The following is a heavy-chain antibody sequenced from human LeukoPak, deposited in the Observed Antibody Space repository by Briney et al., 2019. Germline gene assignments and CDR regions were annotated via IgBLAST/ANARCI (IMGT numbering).Heavy chain of an antibody. Sequence: GRSLRLSCAASGFTFSNYAMHWVRQAPGKGLEWVAVISYDGSNKYYADSVKGRFTISRDNSKNTLYLQMNSLRAEDTAVYYCASGYCSGGSCQSFDYWGQGTLVTVSS. CDR2: ISYDGSNK. D-gene: IGHD2-15*01. V-gene: IGHV3-30*04. CDR1: GFTFSNYA. J-gene: IGHJ4*02. CDR3: ASGYCSGGSCQSFDY.